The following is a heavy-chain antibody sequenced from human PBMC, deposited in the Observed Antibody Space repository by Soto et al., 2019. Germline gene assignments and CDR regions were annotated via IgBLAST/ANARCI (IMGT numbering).Heavy chain of an antibody. J-gene: IGHJ4*02. CDR1: GYTFSSSA. D-gene: IGHD2-21*01. Sequence: QKQLVQSGPEVKKPGTSVKVSCKASGYTFSSSAIQWVRQARGQPLEWIGWIVVRSGKTDYTHKLQTRVTMTSDTSTTTADTELSGLRSEDTAVYYCAAAYDSGTYDFGGHTWWGQVTLVTVSS. CDR3: AAAYDSGTYDFGGHTW. V-gene: IGHV1-58*02. CDR2: IVVRSGKT.